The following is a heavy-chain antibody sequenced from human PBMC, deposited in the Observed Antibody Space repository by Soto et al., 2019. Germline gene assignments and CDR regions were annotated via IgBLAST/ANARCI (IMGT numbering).Heavy chain of an antibody. CDR2: IWYGGSNK. V-gene: IGHV3-33*01. CDR1: GFTFRSYG. Sequence: PGESLKISCAASGFTFRSYGMHWVRQAPGKGLEWVAVIWYGGSNKYYADSVKGRFTISRDNSKNRLYLQMNSLRVEDTAVYYCARERAQGNYYFRMDVWGQGTTVTVSS. J-gene: IGHJ6*02. CDR3: ARERAQGNYYFRMDV.